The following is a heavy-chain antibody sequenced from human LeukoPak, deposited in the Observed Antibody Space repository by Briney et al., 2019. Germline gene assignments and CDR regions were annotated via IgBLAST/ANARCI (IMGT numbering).Heavy chain of an antibody. J-gene: IGHJ4*02. V-gene: IGHV1-18*01. CDR1: GYTFTSYG. Sequence: GASVKVSCKASGYTFTSYGISWVRQAPGQGLEWMGWISAYNGNTHYEHKLQGGVTMTTDTSTNTAYMYLKNLRYDNTVVYYCTRDTLVVVPAAKALDYWGQGTLVTVSS. CDR3: TRDTLVVVPAAKALDY. D-gene: IGHD2-2*01. CDR2: ISAYNGNT.